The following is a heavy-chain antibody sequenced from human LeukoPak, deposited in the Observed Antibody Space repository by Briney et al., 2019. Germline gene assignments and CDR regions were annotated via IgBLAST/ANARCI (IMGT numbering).Heavy chain of an antibody. Sequence: PGGSLRLSCAASGFTFSSYGMHWVRQAPGKGLEWVAVISYDGSNKYYADSVKGRFTISRDNSKNTLYLQMNSLRAEDTAVYYCARDSMITFGGVSYYFDYWGQGTLVTVSS. CDR2: ISYDGSNK. CDR3: ARDSMITFGGVSYYFDY. D-gene: IGHD3-16*01. CDR1: GFTFSSYG. J-gene: IGHJ4*02. V-gene: IGHV3-30*03.